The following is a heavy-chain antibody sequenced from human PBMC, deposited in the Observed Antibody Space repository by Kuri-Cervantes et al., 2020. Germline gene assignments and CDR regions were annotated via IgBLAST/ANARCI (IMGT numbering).Heavy chain of an antibody. CDR3: ARVIITDYGDYVGYYYYYYMDV. Sequence: GSLRLSCAVSGYSISSGYFWGWIRQPPGKGLEWIGSISHSGSTYYNPSLKSRVTISVDTSKNQFSLKLSSVTAADTAVYYCARVIITDYGDYVGYYYYYYMDVWGKGTTVTVSS. CDR2: ISHSGST. D-gene: IGHD4-17*01. V-gene: IGHV4-38-2*01. J-gene: IGHJ6*03. CDR1: GYSISSGYF.